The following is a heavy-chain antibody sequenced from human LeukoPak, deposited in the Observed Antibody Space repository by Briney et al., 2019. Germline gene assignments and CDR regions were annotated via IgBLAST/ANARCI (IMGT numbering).Heavy chain of an antibody. V-gene: IGHV3-21*01. D-gene: IGHD1-14*01. CDR2: IGPTGTDR. J-gene: IGHJ4*02. CDR3: ATETIGRHYDY. Sequence: GGSLRLSCAASGFTFSSCGFNWVRQAPGKGLEWVSSIGPTGTDRYYADSVRGRFTISRDNAENSMYLQMDSLRDEDTAVYYCATETIGRHYDYWGQGTLLTVSS. CDR1: GFTFSSCG.